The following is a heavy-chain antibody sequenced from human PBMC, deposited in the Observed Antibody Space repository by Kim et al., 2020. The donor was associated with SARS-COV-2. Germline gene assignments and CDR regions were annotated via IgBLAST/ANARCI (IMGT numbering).Heavy chain of an antibody. V-gene: IGHV3-48*01. CDR2: SSTR. CDR3: AGRLDY. J-gene: IGHJ4*02. D-gene: IGHD1-26*01. Sequence: SSTRYYADSVKGRFSSSRDNAKNSLYLQMNSLRAEDTAIYFCAGRLDYWGQGVLVTVSS.